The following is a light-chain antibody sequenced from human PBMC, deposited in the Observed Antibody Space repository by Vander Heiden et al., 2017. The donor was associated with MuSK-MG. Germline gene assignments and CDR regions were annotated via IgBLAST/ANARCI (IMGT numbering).Light chain of an antibody. V-gene: IGKV3-20*01. Sequence: VLTQSPGTLFLTPGARVTLSCRASQTVRSSYLAWYQQKAGQAPRLLIYCASNRVTGIPDRFSGSGSGTDFTLTISDLEPEDFTVYYCQEYGDGPWTFGQGTKVEIK. CDR1: QTVRSSY. CDR3: QEYGDGPWT. J-gene: IGKJ1*01. CDR2: CAS.